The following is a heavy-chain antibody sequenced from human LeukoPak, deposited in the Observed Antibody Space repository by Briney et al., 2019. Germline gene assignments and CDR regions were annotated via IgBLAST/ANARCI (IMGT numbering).Heavy chain of an antibody. CDR2: ISSHNGYT. V-gene: IGHV1-18*01. Sequence: GASVKVSCKASGYTFISYGISWVRQAPGQGLDWMGWISSHNGYTKYAQKFQGRVTMTTDTSMSTAYMELGSLRPDDTAVYYCARRRAVAGVNWFDPWGQGTLVTVSS. D-gene: IGHD6-19*01. J-gene: IGHJ5*02. CDR1: GYTFISYG. CDR3: ARRRAVAGVNWFDP.